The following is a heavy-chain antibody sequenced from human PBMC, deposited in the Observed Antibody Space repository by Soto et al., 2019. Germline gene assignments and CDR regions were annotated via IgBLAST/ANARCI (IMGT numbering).Heavy chain of an antibody. J-gene: IGHJ6*02. D-gene: IGHD3-9*01. V-gene: IGHV4-39*01. CDR2: IYYSGST. CDR1: GGSISSSSYY. Sequence: SETLSLTCTVSGGSISSSSYYWGWIRQPPGKGLEWIGSIYYSGSTYYNPSLKSRVTISVDTSKNQFSLKLSSVTAADTAVYYCARLEVLRYFDWPPPSRGCMDVWGQGTTVT. CDR3: ARLEVLRYFDWPPPSRGCMDV.